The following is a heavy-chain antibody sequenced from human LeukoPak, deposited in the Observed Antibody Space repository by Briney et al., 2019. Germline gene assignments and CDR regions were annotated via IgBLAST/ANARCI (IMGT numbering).Heavy chain of an antibody. CDR1: GFTVSSNY. CDR2: IYSGGST. CDR3: ARDDRGLQAMVEYYFDY. Sequence: GGSLRLSCAASGFTVSSNYMSWVRQAPGKGLEWVSVIYSGGSTYYADSVKGRFTISRHNSKNTLYLQMNSLRAEDTAVYYCARDDRGLQAMVEYYFDYWGQGTLVTVSS. V-gene: IGHV3-53*04. J-gene: IGHJ4*02. D-gene: IGHD5-18*01.